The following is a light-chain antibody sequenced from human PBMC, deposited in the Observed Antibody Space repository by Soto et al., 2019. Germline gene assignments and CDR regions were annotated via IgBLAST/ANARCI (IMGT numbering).Light chain of an antibody. CDR3: QQYSVWRT. J-gene: IGKJ1*01. CDR2: GAS. V-gene: IGKV3-20*01. CDR1: QSVSSSY. Sequence: EIVLTQSPATLSLSPGERATLSCRASQSVSSSYLAWYQQKPGQAPRLLIYGASSRATGIPDRLSGSGSGTDFTLPIRSLQSEDFAVYYCQQYSVWRTFGQGTKVDIK.